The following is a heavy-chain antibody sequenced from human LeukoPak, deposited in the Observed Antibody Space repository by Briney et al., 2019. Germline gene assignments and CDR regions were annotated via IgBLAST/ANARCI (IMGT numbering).Heavy chain of an antibody. CDR2: ISGGNGNT. D-gene: IGHD2-15*01. J-gene: IGHJ4*02. V-gene: IGHV1-18*01. CDR3: ARDLPLGSMGGSAFDL. Sequence: GASVKVSCKPSGYTFTNFGIGWVRQAPGQGLEWMGWISGGNGNTDYPQTLQDRFTMTTDTSTNTAYMELRNLRSDDTAVYYCARDLPLGSMGGSAFDLWGQGTLVIVSS. CDR1: GYTFTNFG.